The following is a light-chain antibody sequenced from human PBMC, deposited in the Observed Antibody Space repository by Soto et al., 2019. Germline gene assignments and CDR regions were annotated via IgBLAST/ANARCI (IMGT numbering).Light chain of an antibody. CDR1: QSISSW. CDR3: QQYNSLPWT. CDR2: KAS. J-gene: IGKJ1*01. V-gene: IGKV1-5*03. Sequence: DIQMTQSPSTLSASVGDRVTITCRASQSISSWLAWYQQKPGKAPKLLLYKASTLESGVPSRFSGSGSGTEFTLTISSLQPDDFAAYYCQQYNSLPWTFGQGTKVEIK.